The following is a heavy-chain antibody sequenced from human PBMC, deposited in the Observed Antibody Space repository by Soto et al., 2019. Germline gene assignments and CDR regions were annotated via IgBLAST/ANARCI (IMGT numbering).Heavy chain of an antibody. J-gene: IGHJ4*02. Sequence: SETLSLTCTVSVGSISSYYWSWIRQPPGKGLEWIGYIYYSGSTNXXPSLKSRVXISVDTSKNQAXLKLSXLTAADTAVYYCARLSTSYFDYWGQGTLVTVSS. CDR3: ARLSTSYFDY. D-gene: IGHD1-26*01. CDR2: IYYSGST. V-gene: IGHV4-59*08. CDR1: VGSISSYY.